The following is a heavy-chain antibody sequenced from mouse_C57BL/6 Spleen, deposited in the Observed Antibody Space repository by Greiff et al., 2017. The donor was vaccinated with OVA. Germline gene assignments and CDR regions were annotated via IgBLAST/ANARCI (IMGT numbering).Heavy chain of an antibody. V-gene: IGHV1-82*01. Sequence: VQLQQSGPELVKPGASVKISCKASGYAFSSSWMNWVKQRPGKGLEWIGRIYPGDGDTNYNGKFKGKATLTADKSSSTAYMQLSSLTSEDSAVYFCAREDHAMDYWGQGTSVTVSS. CDR2: IYPGDGDT. J-gene: IGHJ4*01. CDR3: AREDHAMDY. CDR1: GYAFSSSW.